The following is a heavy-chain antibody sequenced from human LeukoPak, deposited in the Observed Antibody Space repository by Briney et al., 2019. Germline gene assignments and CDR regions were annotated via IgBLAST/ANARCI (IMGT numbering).Heavy chain of an antibody. CDR3: ARPGHYYFVP. D-gene: IGHD3-22*01. CDR2: INEDGSQR. Sequence: GESLRLSCAASGLTFSRYWMSWVRQAPGKGLEWVASINEDGSQRYYVDSVKGRFTISRDNAKNSLDLQMNSVRVEDTPLYYCARPGHYYFVPWRQGTLVTVSS. J-gene: IGHJ5*02. CDR1: GLTFSRYW. V-gene: IGHV3-7*05.